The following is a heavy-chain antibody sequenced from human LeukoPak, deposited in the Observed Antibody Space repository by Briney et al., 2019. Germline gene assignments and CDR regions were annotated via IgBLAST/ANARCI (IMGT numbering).Heavy chain of an antibody. J-gene: IGHJ5*02. D-gene: IGHD3-10*01. Sequence: ASVRVSCKASGYTFTNYGISWVRQAPGQGLEWMAWISTYNGNTNYAQKFQGRVTMTTDTSTSTAYMELRSLRSDDTAVYYCTRGAEGGLLWFGRWGQGTLVTVSS. V-gene: IGHV1-18*01. CDR2: ISTYNGNT. CDR3: TRGAEGGLLWFGR. CDR1: GYTFTNYG.